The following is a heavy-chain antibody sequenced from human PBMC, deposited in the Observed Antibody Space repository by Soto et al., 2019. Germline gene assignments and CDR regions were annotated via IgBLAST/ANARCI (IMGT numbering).Heavy chain of an antibody. D-gene: IGHD3-3*01. CDR3: ARWGRYDFWSGYSIDP. V-gene: IGHV1-69*13. J-gene: IGHJ5*02. Sequence: SVKVSCKASGGTFSSYAISWVRQAPGQGLEWMGGIIPIFGTANYAQKFQGRVTITADESTSTAYMELSSLRSEDTAVYYCARWGRYDFWSGYSIDPWGQGTLVTVSS. CDR2: IIPIFGTA. CDR1: GGTFSSYA.